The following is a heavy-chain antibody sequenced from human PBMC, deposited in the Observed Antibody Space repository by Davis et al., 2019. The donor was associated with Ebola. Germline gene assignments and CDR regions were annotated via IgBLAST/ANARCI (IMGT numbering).Heavy chain of an antibody. Sequence: ESLKISCAASGLTVSNNYMSWIRQPPGKGLEWIGEITHSGNTDYKPSLKGRVTLSIDTSKNQFSLHLASVTAADTALYYCARATRGSVALDYWGQGSLVTVSS. CDR2: ITHSGNT. J-gene: IGHJ4*03. CDR3: ARATRGSVALDY. V-gene: IGHV4-34*01. CDR1: GLTVSNNY. D-gene: IGHD4-23*01.